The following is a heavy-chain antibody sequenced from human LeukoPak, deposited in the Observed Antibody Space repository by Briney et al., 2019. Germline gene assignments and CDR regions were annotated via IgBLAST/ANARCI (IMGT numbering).Heavy chain of an antibody. Sequence: PGGSLRLSCAASGFTFSSYAMNWVRQAPGKGLEWVSAISGSGGSTYYADSVKGRFTISRDNSKNTLYLQINSLRAEDTAVYYCAKDRSVVLWFGELSKYYYYGMDVWGQGTTVTVSS. D-gene: IGHD3-10*01. CDR1: GFTFSSYA. CDR3: AKDRSVVLWFGELSKYYYYGMDV. J-gene: IGHJ6*02. V-gene: IGHV3-23*01. CDR2: ISGSGGST.